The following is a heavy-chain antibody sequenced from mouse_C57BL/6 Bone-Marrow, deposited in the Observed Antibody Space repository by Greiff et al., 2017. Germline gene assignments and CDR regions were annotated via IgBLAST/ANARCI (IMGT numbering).Heavy chain of an antibody. J-gene: IGHJ3*01. CDR1: GYTFTSYW. D-gene: IGHD1-1*01. V-gene: IGHV1-55*01. Sequence: QVQPKQPGAELVKPGASVKMSCKASGYTFTSYWITWVKQRPGQGLEWIGDIYPGSGSTNYNAKFKSKATLTVDTSSSTAYMQLSSLTSEDSAVYYSARGHYGSSPWFAYWGQGTLVTVSA. CDR3: ARGHYGSSPWFAY. CDR2: IYPGSGST.